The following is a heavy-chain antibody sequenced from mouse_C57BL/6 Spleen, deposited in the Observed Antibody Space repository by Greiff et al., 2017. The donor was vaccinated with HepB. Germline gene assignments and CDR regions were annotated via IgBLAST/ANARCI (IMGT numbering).Heavy chain of an antibody. CDR2: IDPSDSYT. J-gene: IGHJ2*01. CDR1: GYTFTSYW. V-gene: IGHV1-69*01. Sequence: QVQLQQPGAELVMPGASVKLSCKASGYTFTSYWMHWVKQRPGQGLEWIGEIDPSDSYTNYNQKFKGKSTLTVDKSSSTAYMQLSSLTSEDSAVYYCARGHPYYYGSSYVDLDYWGQGTTLTVSS. D-gene: IGHD1-1*01. CDR3: ARGHPYYYGSSYVDLDY.